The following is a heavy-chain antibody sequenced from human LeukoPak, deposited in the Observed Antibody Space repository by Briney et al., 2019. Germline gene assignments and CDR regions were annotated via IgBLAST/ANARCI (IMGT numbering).Heavy chain of an antibody. V-gene: IGHV3-21*01. CDR3: ARVHITMIVGNGMDV. Sequence: GRSLRLSCAASGFTFSSYAMNWVRQAPGKGLEWVSSISSSSSYIYYADSVKGRFTISRDNAKNSLYLQMNSLRAEDTAVYYCARVHITMIVGNGMDVWGQGTTVTVSS. D-gene: IGHD3-22*01. J-gene: IGHJ6*02. CDR1: GFTFSSYA. CDR2: ISSSSSYI.